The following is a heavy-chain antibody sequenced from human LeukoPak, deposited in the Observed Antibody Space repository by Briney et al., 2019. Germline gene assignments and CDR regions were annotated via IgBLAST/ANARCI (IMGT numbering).Heavy chain of an antibody. CDR1: GFSFSSYA. D-gene: IGHD6-13*01. CDR3: ARVAVIAAPA. Sequence: GGSLRLSCAASGFSFSSYAMHWVRQPPGKGPEWVAIISNDGGSEYYADSVKGRFTTSRDSSKNTLYLQMNSLRPDDTAVYYCARVAVIAAPAWGQGALVTVSS. CDR2: ISNDGGSE. V-gene: IGHV3-30*01. J-gene: IGHJ5*02.